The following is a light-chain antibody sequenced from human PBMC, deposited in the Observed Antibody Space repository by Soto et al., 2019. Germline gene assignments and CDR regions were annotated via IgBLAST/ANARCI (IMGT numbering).Light chain of an antibody. CDR1: SSDVGGYNY. CDR2: DVS. V-gene: IGLV2-14*01. CDR3: SSYRSSSTYV. J-gene: IGLJ1*01. Sequence: QSALTQPASVSGSPGQSIAISCTGASSDVGGYNYVSWYQQHPGKAPRLMIYDVSNRPSGVSDRFSGSKSGNTASLTISGLQAEDEAEYYCSSYRSSSTYVFGTGTKLTVL.